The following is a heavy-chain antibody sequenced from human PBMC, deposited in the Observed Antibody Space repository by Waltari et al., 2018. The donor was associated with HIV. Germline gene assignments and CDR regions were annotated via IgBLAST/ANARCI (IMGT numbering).Heavy chain of an antibody. CDR3: ARGINYYDSSGYYFLGVVDDCYFDY. J-gene: IGHJ4*02. V-gene: IGHV1-69*04. D-gene: IGHD3-22*01. CDR2: IIPILGIA. Sequence: QVQLVQSGAEVKKPGSSVKVSCKASGGTFSSYAISWVRQAPGQGLEWMGRIIPILGIANYAQKFQGRVTITADKSTSTAYMELSSLRSEDTAVYYCARGINYYDSSGYYFLGVVDDCYFDYWGQGTLVTVSS. CDR1: GGTFSSYA.